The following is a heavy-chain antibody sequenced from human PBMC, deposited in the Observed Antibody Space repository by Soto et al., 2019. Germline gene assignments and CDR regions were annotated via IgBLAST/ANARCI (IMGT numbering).Heavy chain of an antibody. CDR2: ISWNSGSI. Sequence: GGSLRLSCAASGFTFDDYAMHWVRQAPGKGLEWVSGISWNSGSIGYADSVKGRFTISRDNAKNSLFLQMHSLRAEDTAVYYCARTWLSIVLPPGSIRFDPWGQGTPVTVSS. CDR1: GFTFDDYA. V-gene: IGHV3-9*01. J-gene: IGHJ5*02. CDR3: ARTWLSIVLPPGSIRFDP. D-gene: IGHD3-9*01.